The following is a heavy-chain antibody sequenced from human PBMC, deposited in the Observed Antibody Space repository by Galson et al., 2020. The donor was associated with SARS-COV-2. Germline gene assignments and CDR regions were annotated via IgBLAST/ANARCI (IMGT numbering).Heavy chain of an antibody. V-gene: IGHV3-48*03. CDR3: ATYRTTGTTSYSDS. CDR1: GFSFSDYE. Sequence: GESLKISCAASGFSFSDYEMIWVRQAPGKGPEWVSHIDVSGTRTYYADSVKGRFTLSRDNAKSSLYLQLNSLRVEDTAVYYCATYRTTGTTSYSDSWGQGTLVTVSS. D-gene: IGHD1-1*01. J-gene: IGHJ4*02. CDR2: IDVSGTRT.